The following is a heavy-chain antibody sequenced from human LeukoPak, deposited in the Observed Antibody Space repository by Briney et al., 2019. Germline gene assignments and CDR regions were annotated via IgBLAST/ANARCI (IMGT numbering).Heavy chain of an antibody. CDR3: AREVSRWPYYFDY. D-gene: IGHD4-23*01. J-gene: IGHJ4*02. CDR1: GFTFSNVW. Sequence: GGSLRLSCAASGFTFSNVWMSWVRQVPGKGLEWVGRIRRKTDGETTGHAAPVKGRFTISRDNSKNTLYLQMNSLRAEDTAVYYCAREVSRWPYYFDYWGQGTLVTVSS. CDR2: IRRKTDGETT. V-gene: IGHV3-15*01.